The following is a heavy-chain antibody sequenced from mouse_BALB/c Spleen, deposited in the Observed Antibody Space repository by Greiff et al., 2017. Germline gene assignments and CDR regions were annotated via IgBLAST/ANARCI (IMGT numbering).Heavy chain of an antibody. CDR1: GFSLTSYG. D-gene: IGHD2-1*01. Sequence: QVQLLQSGPGLVQPSQSLSITCTVSGFSLTSYGVHWVRQSPGKGLEWLGVIWSGGSTDYNAAFISRLSISKDNSTIQVFCKMNSLQANDTAIYYCARGDVNYPAGFADWGQGTLVTVSA. CDR2: IWSGGST. CDR3: ARGDVNYPAGFAD. V-gene: IGHV2-2*02. J-gene: IGHJ3*01.